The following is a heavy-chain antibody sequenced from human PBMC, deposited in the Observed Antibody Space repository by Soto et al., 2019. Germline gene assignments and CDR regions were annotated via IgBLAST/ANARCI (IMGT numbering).Heavy chain of an antibody. CDR2: ISAYNGNT. Sequence: ASVKVSCKASGYTFTSYGISWVRQAPGQGLEWMGWISAYNGNTNYAQKLQGRVTMTTDTSTSTAYMELRSLRSDDTAVYYCARDPSSSGWYYYYGMDVWGQGTTVTVSS. J-gene: IGHJ6*02. D-gene: IGHD6-19*01. V-gene: IGHV1-18*04. CDR3: ARDPSSSGWYYYYGMDV. CDR1: GYTFTSYG.